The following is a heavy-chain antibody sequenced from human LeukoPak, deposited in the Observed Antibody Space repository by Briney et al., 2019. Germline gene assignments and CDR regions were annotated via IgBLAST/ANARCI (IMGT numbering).Heavy chain of an antibody. D-gene: IGHD5-18*01. CDR2: IYYGGST. Sequence: SETLSLTCTVSGGSISSYYWSWIRQPPGKGLEYIGYIYYGGSTSYNPSLKTRVTISVDTSKSQFSLKLSSVTAADTAVYYCARAKGYSYGLRFDPWGQGTLVTVSS. V-gene: IGHV4-59*01. CDR1: GGSISSYY. J-gene: IGHJ5*02. CDR3: ARAKGYSYGLRFDP.